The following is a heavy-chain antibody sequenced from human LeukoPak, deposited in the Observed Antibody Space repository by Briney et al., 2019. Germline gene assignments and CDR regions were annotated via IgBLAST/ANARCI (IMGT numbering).Heavy chain of an antibody. Sequence: SETLSLTCTVSGASISSSSYFWGWIRQPPGKGLEWIGSIYYSGSTNYNPSLKSRVTISVDTSKNQFSLKVSSVTAADTAVYYCASDKGASGWGLGYWGQGTLVTVSS. J-gene: IGHJ4*02. D-gene: IGHD6-19*01. V-gene: IGHV4-39*01. CDR3: ASDKGASGWGLGY. CDR1: GASISSSSYF. CDR2: IYYSGST.